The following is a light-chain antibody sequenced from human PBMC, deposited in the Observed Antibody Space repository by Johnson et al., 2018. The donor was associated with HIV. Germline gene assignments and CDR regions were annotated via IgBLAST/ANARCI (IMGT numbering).Light chain of an antibody. CDR1: SSNIGNNY. Sequence: QSMLTQPPSVSAAPGQKVTISCSGSSSNIGNNYISWYQQHPGTAPKLLIYENTKRPSGIPDRFSGSKSGTSATLGITGLQTGDEGDYYCGTWDGSLSACAVFGTGTKVTVL. J-gene: IGLJ1*01. CDR2: ENT. V-gene: IGLV1-51*02. CDR3: GTWDGSLSACAV.